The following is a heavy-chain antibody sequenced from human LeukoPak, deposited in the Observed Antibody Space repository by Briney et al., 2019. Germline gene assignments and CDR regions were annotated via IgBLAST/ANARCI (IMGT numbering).Heavy chain of an antibody. CDR3: ARARRGGDYDSYFDY. Sequence: ASVTVSCKASGYTFSTYSITWVRQAPGQGLEWMGWISTYNGNAISAQKFQDRFIMTTDASTSTAYMDLTSLTSDDTAVYYCARARRGGDYDSYFDYWGQGTLVTVSS. CDR2: ISTYNGNA. D-gene: IGHD4-17*01. J-gene: IGHJ4*02. CDR1: GYTFSTYS. V-gene: IGHV1-18*01.